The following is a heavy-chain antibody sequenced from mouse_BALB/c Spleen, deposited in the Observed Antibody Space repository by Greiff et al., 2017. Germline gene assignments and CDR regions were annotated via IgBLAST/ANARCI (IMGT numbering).Heavy chain of an antibody. J-gene: IGHJ4*01. V-gene: IGHV5-6*01. CDR3: ARQGYDGGGDAMDY. Sequence: DVHLVESGGDLVKPGGSLKLSCAASGFTFSSYGMSWVRQTPDKRLEWVATISSGGSYTYYPDSVKGRFTISRDNAKNTLYLQMSSLKSEDTAMYYCARQGYDGGGDAMDYWGQGTSVTVAS. D-gene: IGHD2-14*01. CDR2: ISSGGSYT. CDR1: GFTFSSYG.